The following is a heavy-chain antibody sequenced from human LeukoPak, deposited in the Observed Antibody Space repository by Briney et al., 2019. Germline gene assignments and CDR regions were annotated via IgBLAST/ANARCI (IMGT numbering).Heavy chain of an antibody. CDR1: GFTFRHYY. D-gene: IGHD2-21*02. J-gene: IGHJ4*02. CDR2: IKDDASEE. V-gene: IGHV3-7*01. Sequence: GRTLRLSCAASGFTFRHYYMSRVGRAPGTRVKGGTDIKDDASEEYYVDSVKGRFTISSDDTDNSLYLQMSSLRAEDTALYYCARSSCSGDCYLCFDYWGQGTPVTVSS. CDR3: ARSSCSGDCYLCFDY.